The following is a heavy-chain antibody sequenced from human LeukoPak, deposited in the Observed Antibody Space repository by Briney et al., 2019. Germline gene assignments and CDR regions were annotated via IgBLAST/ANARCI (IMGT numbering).Heavy chain of an antibody. CDR3: ATTYGGSGGYDAFDV. J-gene: IGHJ3*01. CDR2: FDPEDGET. CDR1: GYTFTNYD. D-gene: IGHD3-10*01. Sequence: GASVKVSCKASGYTFTNYDVNWVRQAPGKGLEWMGGFDPEDGETIYAQKFQGRVTMTEDTSTDTAYMELSSLRSEDTAVYYCATTYGGSGGYDAFDVWGQGTMVTVSS. V-gene: IGHV1-24*01.